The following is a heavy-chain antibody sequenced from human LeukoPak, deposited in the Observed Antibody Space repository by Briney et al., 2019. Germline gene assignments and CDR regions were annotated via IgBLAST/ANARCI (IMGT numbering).Heavy chain of an antibody. CDR3: AITADYYDSSGPPQGFDP. Sequence: PGGSLRLSCAASGFTFSSYEMNWVRQAPGKGLEWVSYISSSGSTIYYADSVKGRFTISRDNAKNSLYLQMNSLRAEDTAVYYCAITADYYDSSGPPQGFDPWGQGTLVTVFS. CDR1: GFTFSSYE. V-gene: IGHV3-48*03. J-gene: IGHJ5*02. CDR2: ISSSGSTI. D-gene: IGHD3-22*01.